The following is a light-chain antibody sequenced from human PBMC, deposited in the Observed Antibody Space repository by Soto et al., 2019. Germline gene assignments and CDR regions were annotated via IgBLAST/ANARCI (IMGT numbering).Light chain of an antibody. CDR3: QHLNSYPIT. CDR2: AAS. Sequence: QLTQSPSSLSASVGDRVTITCRASQGIRGYLAWYQQEPGKAPKLLIYAASSLESGVPSRFSGSGSGTDFSLTISSLQPEDFATYYCQHLNSYPITFGPGTKVDIK. V-gene: IGKV1-9*01. CDR1: QGIRGY. J-gene: IGKJ3*01.